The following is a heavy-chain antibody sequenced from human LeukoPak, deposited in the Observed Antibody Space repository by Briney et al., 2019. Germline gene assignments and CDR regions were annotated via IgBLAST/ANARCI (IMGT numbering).Heavy chain of an antibody. CDR2: INPNSGDHGSGGT. CDR3: ASLGATTLSYYGMDV. V-gene: IGHV1-2*02. Sequence: ASVKVSCMASGDAFTVYYLHWVRQAPGQGLEWMGWINPNSGDHGSGGTNYAQKFQGRVTMTRDTSLSTVYMELSRLRSDDTALFYCASLGATTLSYYGMDVWGQGTTVTVSS. D-gene: IGHD1-26*01. J-gene: IGHJ6*02. CDR1: GDAFTVYY.